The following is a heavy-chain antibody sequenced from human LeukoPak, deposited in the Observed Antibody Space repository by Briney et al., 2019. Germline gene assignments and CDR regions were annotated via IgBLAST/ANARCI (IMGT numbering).Heavy chain of an antibody. CDR1: GYTLTSYD. CDR3: AEGFLGYYYMDV. V-gene: IGHV1-8*03. Sequence: ASVKVSCKASGYTLTSYDINWVRQATGQGLEWMGWMNPNCGNTGYAQKFQGRVTITRNTSISTAYMELSSLRSEDTAVYYCAEGFLGYYYMDVWGKGTTVTVSS. CDR2: MNPNCGNT. D-gene: IGHD3-3*01. J-gene: IGHJ6*03.